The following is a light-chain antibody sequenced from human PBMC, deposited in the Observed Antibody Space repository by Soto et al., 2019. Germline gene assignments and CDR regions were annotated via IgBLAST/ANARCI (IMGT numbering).Light chain of an antibody. CDR2: EGS. J-gene: IGLJ1*01. V-gene: IGLV2-23*01. Sequence: QSVLTQPASVSGSPGQSITISCTGTSSDVGSYNIVSWYQQHPGKAPKLMIYEGSKRPSGVSNRFSGSKSGNTASLTISGLQAEDEADYYCCSYTGSKNVFGTGTKQTVL. CDR1: SSDVGSYNI. CDR3: CSYTGSKNV.